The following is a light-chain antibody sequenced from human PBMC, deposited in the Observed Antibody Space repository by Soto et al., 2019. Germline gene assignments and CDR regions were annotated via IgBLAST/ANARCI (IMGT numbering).Light chain of an antibody. CDR3: QQYGTSRT. Sequence: EIVLTQSPATLSVSPGERATLSCRASQSVSVNLAWYQQKPGQAPRLLIYGASTRTAGIPDRFTGSGSGTDSTLTISRLEPEDFAVYYCQQYGTSRTFGQGTKVDIK. CDR2: GAS. V-gene: IGKV3-20*01. CDR1: QSVSVN. J-gene: IGKJ1*01.